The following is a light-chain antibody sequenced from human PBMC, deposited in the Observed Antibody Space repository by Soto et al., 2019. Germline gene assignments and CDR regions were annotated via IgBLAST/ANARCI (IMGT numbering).Light chain of an antibody. CDR3: HQRYNWPRVT. CDR2: GAS. J-gene: IGKJ5*01. V-gene: IGKV3D-20*02. Sequence: EIVLTQSPGTLSLSPGERATLSCRASQSVSNNYLAWYQQKPGQAPRLLIYGASNRATGIPARFSGSGSGTDFTLTITSLEPEDFAVYFCHQRYNWPRVTFGQGTRLEN. CDR1: QSVSNNY.